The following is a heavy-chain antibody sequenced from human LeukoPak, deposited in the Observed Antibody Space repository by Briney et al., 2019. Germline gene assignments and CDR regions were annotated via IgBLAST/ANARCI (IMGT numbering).Heavy chain of an antibody. J-gene: IGHJ3*02. Sequence: GGSLRLSCAASGFTFSSYSMNWVRQAPGKGLEWVANIKQDGSEKYYVDSVKGRFTISRDNAKNSLYLQMNSLKSSDTAMYYCARRGYSSKDLWAFDIWGQGTMVTVSS. CDR3: ARRGYSSKDLWAFDI. CDR2: IKQDGSEK. CDR1: GFTFSSYS. D-gene: IGHD2-2*01. V-gene: IGHV3-7*03.